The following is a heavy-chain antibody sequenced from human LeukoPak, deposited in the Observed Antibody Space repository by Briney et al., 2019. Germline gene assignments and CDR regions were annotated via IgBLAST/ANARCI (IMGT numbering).Heavy chain of an antibody. CDR2: INPNSGGT. Sequence: ASVKVSCKASGYTFTGYYMHWVRQAPGQGLEWMGWINPNSGGTNYAQKFQGRVTMTRDTAISTAYMELSRLRSEDTALYYCVRDDRGVQQERRLSPFDIWGQGTMVTVSS. CDR1: GYTFTGYY. V-gene: IGHV1-2*02. J-gene: IGHJ3*02. D-gene: IGHD1-1*01. CDR3: VRDDRGVQQERRLSPFDI.